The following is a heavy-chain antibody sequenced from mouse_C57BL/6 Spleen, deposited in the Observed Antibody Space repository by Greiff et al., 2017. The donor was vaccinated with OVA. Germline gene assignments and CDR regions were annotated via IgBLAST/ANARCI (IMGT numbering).Heavy chain of an antibody. CDR3: ARGRFMVDY. CDR1: GYTFTSYW. Sequence: QVHVKQPGAELVKPGASVKLSCKASGYTFTSYWMQWVKQRPGQGLEWIGEIDPSDSYTNYNQKFKGKATLTVDTSSSTAYMQLSSLTSEDSAVYYCARGRFMVDYWGQGTTLTVSS. V-gene: IGHV1-50*01. CDR2: IDPSDSYT. D-gene: IGHD1-1*01. J-gene: IGHJ2*01.